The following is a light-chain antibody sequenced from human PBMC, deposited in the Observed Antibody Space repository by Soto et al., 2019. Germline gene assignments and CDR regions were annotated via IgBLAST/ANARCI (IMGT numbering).Light chain of an antibody. CDR2: GAS. Sequence: EIVLTQSPGTLSLSPGDRATLSCRASQSVSSFYLAWYQQKTGQAPRLLIYGASSRATGIPDRFSGSGSGTDFTLRISRLEPEDFAVYYCQQYASSWTFGQGTKVDIK. V-gene: IGKV3-20*01. CDR1: QSVSSFY. J-gene: IGKJ1*01. CDR3: QQYASSWT.